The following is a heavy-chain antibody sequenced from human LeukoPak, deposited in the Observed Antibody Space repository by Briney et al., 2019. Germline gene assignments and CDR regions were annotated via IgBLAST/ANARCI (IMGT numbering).Heavy chain of an antibody. D-gene: IGHD3-22*01. Sequence: GGSLRLSCAASGFTLSRYEMIWVRQAPGKGLEWISYLSNNDNSIRYAESVKGRFTTSRDNAENSLYLQMNSLRVEDTAVYFCARQNYYDSTAYYYFDSWGQGTLVAVSS. V-gene: IGHV3-48*03. CDR3: ARQNYYDSTAYYYFDS. CDR2: LSNNDNSI. CDR1: GFTLSRYE. J-gene: IGHJ4*02.